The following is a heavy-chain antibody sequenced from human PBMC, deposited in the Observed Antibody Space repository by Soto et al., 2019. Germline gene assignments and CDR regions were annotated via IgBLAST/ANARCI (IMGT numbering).Heavy chain of an antibody. CDR2: ISSSSSYI. J-gene: IGHJ5*02. CDR3: ARDRGGQAARNWFDP. V-gene: IGHV3-21*01. Sequence: EVQLVESGGGLVKPGGSLRLSCAASGFTFSSYSMNWARQAPGKGLEWVSSISSSSSYIYYADSVKGRFTISRDNAKNSLYLQMNSLRAEDTAVYYCARDRGGQAARNWFDPWGQGTLVTVSS. D-gene: IGHD6-6*01. CDR1: GFTFSSYS.